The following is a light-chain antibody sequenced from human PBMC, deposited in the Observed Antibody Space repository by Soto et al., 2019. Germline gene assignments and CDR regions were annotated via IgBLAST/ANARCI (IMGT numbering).Light chain of an antibody. CDR2: KAS. CDR3: QQYNNYLT. Sequence: IQMTQSPSTLSASVGDRVTITCRASQSVNSWLAWYQLKPGKAPKLLIYKASSLESGVPSRFSGSGSGTEFTLTISSLQPDDFATYYCQQYNNYLTFGQGTKVDIK. V-gene: IGKV1-5*03. J-gene: IGKJ1*01. CDR1: QSVNSW.